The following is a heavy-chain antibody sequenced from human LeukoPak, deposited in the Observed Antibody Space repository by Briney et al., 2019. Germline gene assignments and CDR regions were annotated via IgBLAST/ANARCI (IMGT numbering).Heavy chain of an antibody. CDR1: GGSIDSNS. CDR3: ARRSSSWKNWFDP. Sequence: SETLSLTCTVSGGSIDSNSWTWIRQPPGKGLEWIGYIYYSGTTNYNPSLKSRVTMSADMSKNQFSLKLSSVTAAVTAVYYCARRSSSWKNWFDPWGQGTLVTVSS. D-gene: IGHD6-13*01. CDR2: IYYSGTT. J-gene: IGHJ5*02. V-gene: IGHV4-59*01.